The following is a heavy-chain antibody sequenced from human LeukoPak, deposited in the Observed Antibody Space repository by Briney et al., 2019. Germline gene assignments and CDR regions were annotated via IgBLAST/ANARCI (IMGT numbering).Heavy chain of an antibody. CDR3: ARRLGYCSSTSCYPFDY. J-gene: IGHJ4*02. D-gene: IGHD2-2*01. V-gene: IGHV4-34*01. Sequence: SETLSLTCADYGGSFSGYYWSWIRQPPGKGLEWIGEINHSGSTNYNPSLKSRVTISVDTSKNQFSLKLSSVTAADTAVYYCARRLGYCSSTSCYPFDYWGQGTLVTVSS. CDR1: GGSFSGYY. CDR2: INHSGST.